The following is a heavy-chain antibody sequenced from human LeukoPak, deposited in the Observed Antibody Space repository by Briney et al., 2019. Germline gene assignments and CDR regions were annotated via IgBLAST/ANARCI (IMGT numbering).Heavy chain of an antibody. CDR2: IYYSGST. J-gene: IGHJ4*01. CDR1: GGSISRGRYY. V-gene: IGHV4-39*07. CDR3: VRDKTFEVVSHFDS. Sequence: PSETLSLTCTVFGGSISRGRYYWGWVRQPPGKGLEWIGSIYYSGSTYYNPSLKSRVTISLDTSKNQFSLRLSSVTAADTAVYYCVRDKTFEVVSHFDSWGHGTLVTVSS. D-gene: IGHD2-2*01.